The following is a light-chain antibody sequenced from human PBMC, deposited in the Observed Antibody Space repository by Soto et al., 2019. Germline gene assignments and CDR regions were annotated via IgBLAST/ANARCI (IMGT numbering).Light chain of an antibody. V-gene: IGLV2-14*01. CDR3: QSYDTSLSGAI. Sequence: QSALTQPASVSGSPGQSITISCTGTSSDVGGYDYVSWYQLHPGKAPKLMVFEVSNRPSGVSYRFSGSKSGNTASLTISGLQAEDEADYYCQSYDTSLSGAIFGAGTKVTVL. CDR2: EVS. CDR1: SSDVGGYDY. J-gene: IGLJ2*01.